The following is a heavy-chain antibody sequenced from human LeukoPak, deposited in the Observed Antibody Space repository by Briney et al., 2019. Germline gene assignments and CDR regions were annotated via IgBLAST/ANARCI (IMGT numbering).Heavy chain of an antibody. CDR2: IGQDGSNK. CDR1: GFTFTDYW. CDR3: ATSRAAAGCD. J-gene: IGHJ4*02. Sequence: GGSLRLSCAASGFTFTDYWMSWVRQAPGKGLEWVANIGQDGSNKFYVASVKGRFSISRDNAKNSVFLQMNNLRVEDTAIYYCATSRAAAGCDGGQGPLVTVSS. V-gene: IGHV3-7*03. D-gene: IGHD6-13*01.